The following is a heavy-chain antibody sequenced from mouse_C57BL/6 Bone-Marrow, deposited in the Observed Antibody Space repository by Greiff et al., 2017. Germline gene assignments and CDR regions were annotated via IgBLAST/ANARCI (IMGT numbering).Heavy chain of an antibody. CDR2: IDPSNSYT. CDR1: GYTFTGYW. Sequence: QVQLQQPGAELVMPGASVKLSCKASGYTFTGYWMHWVKQRPGQGLEWIGEIDPSNSYTNYNQKFKGKSTLTVDKSSSTAYMQLSSLTSEDSAVYYCARSEDGDYPWFAYWGQGTLVTVSA. V-gene: IGHV1-69*01. J-gene: IGHJ3*01. CDR3: ARSEDGDYPWFAY. D-gene: IGHD2-13*01.